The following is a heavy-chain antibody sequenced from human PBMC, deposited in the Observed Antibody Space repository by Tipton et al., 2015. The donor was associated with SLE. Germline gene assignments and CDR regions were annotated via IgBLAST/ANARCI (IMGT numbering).Heavy chain of an antibody. J-gene: IGHJ6*03. CDR3: ARDHLPGGYYYYMDV. V-gene: IGHV4-59*01. CDR2: IYYSGST. Sequence: LRLSCTVSGGSISSFYWSWIRQPPGKGLEWIGYIYYSGSTNYNPSLKSRVTISVDTSKNQFSLKLSSVTAADTAMYYCARDHLPGGYYYYMDVWGKGTTVTVSS. D-gene: IGHD3-10*01. CDR1: GGSISSFY.